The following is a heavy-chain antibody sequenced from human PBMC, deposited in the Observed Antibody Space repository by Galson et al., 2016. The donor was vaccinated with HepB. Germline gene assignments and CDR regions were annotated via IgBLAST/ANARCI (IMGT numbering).Heavy chain of an antibody. CDR2: IRSKAYGATT. CDR1: RFTFGDYI. Sequence: SLRLSCAASRFTFGDYIMSWFRQAPGKGLEWVGFIRSKAYGATTEYAASVRGRFTISSDDSKIIAYLQMNSLKTDATAVYHCTRSVDSSGCYIGQFYMDVWGKGTTVTVSS. J-gene: IGHJ6*03. D-gene: IGHD6-19*01. CDR3: TRSVDSSGCYIGQFYMDV. V-gene: IGHV3-49*03.